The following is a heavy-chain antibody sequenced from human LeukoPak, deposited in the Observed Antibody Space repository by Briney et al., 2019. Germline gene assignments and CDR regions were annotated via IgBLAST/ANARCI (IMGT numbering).Heavy chain of an antibody. CDR1: GFTFNGYA. CDR3: AKHLGSHNFDY. D-gene: IGHD3-10*01. Sequence: PGGSLRLSCAASGFTFNGYAMSWVRQAPGKGLEWVSSISGSGANTYYANSVKSRFAVYRDNSKNTLYLQVNNLRAEETAVYYCAKHLGSHNFDYWGQGTLVTVSS. CDR2: ISGSGANT. V-gene: IGHV3-23*01. J-gene: IGHJ4*02.